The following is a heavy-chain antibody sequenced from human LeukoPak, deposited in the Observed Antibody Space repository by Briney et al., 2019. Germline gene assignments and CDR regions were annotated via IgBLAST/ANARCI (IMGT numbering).Heavy chain of an antibody. CDR1: GFTFSSYW. J-gene: IGHJ6*04. V-gene: IGHV3-74*03. Sequence: PGGSLRLSCEASGFTFSSYWMHWVRQVPGKGLMWVSCINTDGSETTYADSVKGRFTNSRDNAKNTLYLQMNSLRAEDTAVYYCARDVVRGSGGDVWGKGTTVTISS. D-gene: IGHD3-10*01. CDR3: ARDVVRGSGGDV. CDR2: INTDGSET.